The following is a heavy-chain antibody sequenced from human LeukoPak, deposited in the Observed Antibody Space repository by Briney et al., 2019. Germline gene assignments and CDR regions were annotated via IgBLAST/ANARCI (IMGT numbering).Heavy chain of an antibody. J-gene: IGHJ3*02. CDR2: IYYSGST. D-gene: IGHD3-22*01. CDR3: ASLDGSGHSGGRYAFDI. V-gene: IGHV4-31*03. Sequence: SQTLSLTCTVSGGSISSGGYYWSWIRQHPGKGLEWIGYIYYSGSTYYNPSLKSRVTISVDTSKNQFSLKLSSVTAADTAVYYCASLDGSGHSGGRYAFDIWGQGTMVTVSS. CDR1: GGSISSGGYY.